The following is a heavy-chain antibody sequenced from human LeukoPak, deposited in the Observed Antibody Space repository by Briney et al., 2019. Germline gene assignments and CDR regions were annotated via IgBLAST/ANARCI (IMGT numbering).Heavy chain of an antibody. V-gene: IGHV4-39*07. CDR2: IYYSGST. Sequence: SETLSLTCTVSGGSISSSSYYWGWIRQPPGKGLEWIGSIYYSGSTYYNPSLKSRVTISVDTSKNQFSLKLSSVTAADTAVYYCARDSYTEVGATFDYWGQGTLVTVSS. CDR1: GGSISSSSYY. CDR3: ARDSYTEVGATFDY. J-gene: IGHJ4*02. D-gene: IGHD1-26*01.